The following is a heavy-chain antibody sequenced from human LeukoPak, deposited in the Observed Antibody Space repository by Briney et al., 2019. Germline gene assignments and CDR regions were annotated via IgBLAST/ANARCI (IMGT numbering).Heavy chain of an antibody. J-gene: IGHJ4*02. D-gene: IGHD7-27*01. CDR2: MSPRSGNT. CDR1: GYTFTNYD. V-gene: IGHV1-8*01. Sequence: ASVKVSCKASGYTFTNYDINWVRQATGQGLEWMGWMSPRSGNTGYTQKFQGRVTMTRSTSISTAYMELSSLRSKDTAVYYCARGPPNWGFDYWGQGTLVTVSS. CDR3: ARGPPNWGFDY.